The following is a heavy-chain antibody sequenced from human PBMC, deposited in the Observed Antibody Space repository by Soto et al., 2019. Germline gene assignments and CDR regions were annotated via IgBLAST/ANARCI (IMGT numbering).Heavy chain of an antibody. CDR1: GFTFSSYA. J-gene: IGHJ4*02. Sequence: AGGSLRLACAASGFTFSSYAMSWVRQAPGKGLEWVSAISGSGGSTYYADSVKGRFTISRDNSKNTLYLQMNSLRAEDTAVYYWAKSLRPRIAAARVGQYYFDYWGQGTLVTVSS. D-gene: IGHD6-13*01. V-gene: IGHV3-23*01. CDR2: ISGSGGST. CDR3: AKSLRPRIAAARVGQYYFDY.